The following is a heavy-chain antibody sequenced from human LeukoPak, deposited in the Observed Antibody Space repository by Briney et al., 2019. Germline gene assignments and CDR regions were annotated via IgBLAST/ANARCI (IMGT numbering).Heavy chain of an antibody. CDR3: ARAYSGSWYYYYGMDV. V-gene: IGHV3-23*01. CDR2: IFGGGGSP. CDR1: GFTFGSHA. Sequence: PGGSLRLSCEASGFTFGSHAMYWVRQAPGKGLEWVAGIFGGGGSPHYADPVKGRFTISRDNSRNTVYLQMNSLRAEDTAVYYCARAYSGSWYYYYGMDVWGQGTTVTVSS. J-gene: IGHJ6*02. D-gene: IGHD6-13*01.